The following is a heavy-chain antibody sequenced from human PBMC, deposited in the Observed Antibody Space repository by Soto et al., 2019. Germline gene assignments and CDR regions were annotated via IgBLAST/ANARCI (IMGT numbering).Heavy chain of an antibody. CDR2: IYHSGST. D-gene: IGHD2-15*01. V-gene: IGHV4-30-2*01. CDR1: GGSISSGGYS. J-gene: IGHJ5*02. Sequence: SETLSLTCAVSGGSISSGGYSWSWIRQPPGKGLEWIGYIYHSGSTYYNPSFQGQVTISVDKSTSTAYLHWNSLQASDTAMYYCARQQGGGNLWLDPWGQGTLVTVSS. CDR3: ARQQGGGNLWLDP.